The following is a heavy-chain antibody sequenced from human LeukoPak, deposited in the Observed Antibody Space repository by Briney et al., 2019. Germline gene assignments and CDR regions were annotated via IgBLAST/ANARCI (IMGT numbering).Heavy chain of an antibody. Sequence: GGSLRLSCSASGFSFSTFVMHWVRQAPGKGLGYVSGMSGDGARTYYADSVKGRFTISRDNSKNTLYVQMTSLRAEDTAVYYCVKGHDSSGYYLSYFDYWGQGALVTVSS. V-gene: IGHV3-64*05. CDR1: GFSFSTFV. J-gene: IGHJ4*02. D-gene: IGHD3-22*01. CDR2: MSGDGART. CDR3: VKGHDSSGYYLSYFDY.